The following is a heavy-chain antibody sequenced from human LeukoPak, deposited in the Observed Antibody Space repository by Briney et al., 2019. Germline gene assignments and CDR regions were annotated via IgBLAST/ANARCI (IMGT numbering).Heavy chain of an antibody. CDR3: ARGTGYSVFDI. CDR1: GFTFSSYW. CDR2: INSDGSST. J-gene: IGHJ3*02. Sequence: GGSLRLSCAASGFTFSSYWMHWVRQAPGKGLVWVSRINSDGSSTSYADSVKGRFTISRDNAKNTLYLQMNSLRAEDTAVYYCARGTGYSVFDIWGQGTMVTVSS. V-gene: IGHV3-74*01. D-gene: IGHD1-26*01.